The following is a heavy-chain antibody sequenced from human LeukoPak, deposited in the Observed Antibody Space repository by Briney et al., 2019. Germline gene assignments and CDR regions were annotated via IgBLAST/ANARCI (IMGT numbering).Heavy chain of an antibody. V-gene: IGHV4-39*01. D-gene: IGHD6-19*01. CDR3: STTIRGWYGVGDY. CDR1: GGSISSSSYS. CDR2: SSYSGST. J-gene: IGHJ4*02. Sequence: SETLSLTCTVSGGSISSSSYSWGWIRQPPGKGLEYIESSSYSGSTYYNPSLKSRVTISVDTSKNQFSLNLNSVTAADTAVYYCSTTIRGWYGVGDYWGQGVLVTVSS.